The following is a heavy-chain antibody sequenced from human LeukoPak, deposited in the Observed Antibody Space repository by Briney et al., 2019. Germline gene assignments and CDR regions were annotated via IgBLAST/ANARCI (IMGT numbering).Heavy chain of an antibody. V-gene: IGHV4-59*08. CDR3: AGASSTRWYNWFDP. Sequence: PSETLSLTCTVSGGSISSYYWNWIRQPPGKGLERIGYIYYSGDTNYNPSLDSRVTISLDTSNNQFSLKVRSVTAADTAVYYCAGASSTRWYNWFDPWGQGTLVTVSS. D-gene: IGHD6-13*01. CDR2: IYYSGDT. J-gene: IGHJ5*02. CDR1: GGSISSYY.